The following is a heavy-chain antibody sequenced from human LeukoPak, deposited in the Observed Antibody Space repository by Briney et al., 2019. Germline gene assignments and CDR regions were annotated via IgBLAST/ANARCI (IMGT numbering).Heavy chain of an antibody. V-gene: IGHV3-7*01. CDR1: ASMFSSSW. Sequence: PGGSLRLSCAASASMFSSSWMTWVRQAPGKGLVWVANIDFAGSEKFYADSVKGRFTISRDNAKNSLYLQMDSLRAEDTAVYYCARYYDGSAYDDAFDIWGQGTMVTVSS. D-gene: IGHD3-22*01. CDR2: IDFAGSEK. J-gene: IGHJ3*02. CDR3: ARYYDGSAYDDAFDI.